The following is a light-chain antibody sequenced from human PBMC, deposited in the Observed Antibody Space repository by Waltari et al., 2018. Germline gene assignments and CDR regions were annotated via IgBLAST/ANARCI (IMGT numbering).Light chain of an antibody. J-gene: IGLJ1*01. Sequence: QSALTQPASVSGTPGQSITISCTGTTSDVGNYNLVSLYQQHPGKAPKPMICEVIKRPSGVSVRFSGSKSGNTASLTISGLQAEGEADYYCCSYAGSGTYVFGTGTKVTVL. CDR1: TSDVGNYNL. CDR3: CSYAGSGTYV. CDR2: EVI. V-gene: IGLV2-23*02.